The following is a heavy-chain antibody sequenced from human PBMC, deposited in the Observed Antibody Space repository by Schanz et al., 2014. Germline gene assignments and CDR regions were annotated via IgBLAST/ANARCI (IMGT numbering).Heavy chain of an antibody. CDR3: TTVERITIFEVVPYYYYYMDV. D-gene: IGHD3-3*01. V-gene: IGHV3-15*01. J-gene: IGHJ6*03. CDR2: IKSKIDGGTT. CDR1: GFTFSNTW. Sequence: EVQLVESGGGLVKPGGSLRLSCAASGFTFSNTWMNWVHQTPGKGLEWIGRIKSKIDGGTTDYAAPVKGRFTISRDDSKNTLYLQMNSLKTEDTAVYYCTTVERITIFEVVPYYYYYMDVWGKGTTVTVSS.